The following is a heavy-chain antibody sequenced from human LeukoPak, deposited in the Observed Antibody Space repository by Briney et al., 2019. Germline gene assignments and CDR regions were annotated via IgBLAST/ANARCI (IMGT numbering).Heavy chain of an antibody. J-gene: IGHJ4*02. V-gene: IGHV4-59*01. D-gene: IGHD6-6*01. CDR1: GGSISNYY. CDR2: IYYSGST. CDR3: AGGGSSNDY. Sequence: PSETLSLTCTLSGGSISNYYLSWVRQPPGKGLEWIGYIYYSGSTNYNPSLKSRVTISVDASKNQFSLKLSSVTAADTAVYYCAGGGSSNDYWGQGTLVTVSS.